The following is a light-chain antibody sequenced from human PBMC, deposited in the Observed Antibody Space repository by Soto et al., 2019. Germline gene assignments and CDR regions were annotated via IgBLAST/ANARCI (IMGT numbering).Light chain of an antibody. Sequence: DIQMTQSPPTLSASVGDRVTITCRASQSISSWLAWYQQRPGKAPRLLIYKASTLDRGVPSRFSGSGSGTEFTLTTISLQPDDCATYYCQQYSSYLWTFGQGTKVEIK. CDR3: QQYSSYLWT. CDR2: KAS. CDR1: QSISSW. V-gene: IGKV1-5*03. J-gene: IGKJ1*01.